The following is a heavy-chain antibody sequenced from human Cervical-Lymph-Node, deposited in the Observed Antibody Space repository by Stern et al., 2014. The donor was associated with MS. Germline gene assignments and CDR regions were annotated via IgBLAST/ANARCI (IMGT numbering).Heavy chain of an antibody. CDR1: GGSISSGGYY. D-gene: IGHD3-9*01. J-gene: IGHJ6*02. CDR3: ARDKVDILTGYEIYYYYGMDV. V-gene: IGHV4-31*03. Sequence: QVQLQESGPGLVKPSQTLSLTCTVSGGSISSGGYYWSWIRQHPGKGLEWIGYIYYSGSTYYNPSLKSRVTISVDTSKNQFSLKLSSVTAADTAVYYCARDKVDILTGYEIYYYYGMDVWGQGTTVTVSS. CDR2: IYYSGST.